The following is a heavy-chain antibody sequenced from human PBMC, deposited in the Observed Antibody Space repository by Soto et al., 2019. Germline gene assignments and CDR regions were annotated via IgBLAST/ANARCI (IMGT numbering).Heavy chain of an antibody. V-gene: IGHV1-69*12. J-gene: IGHJ6*02. CDR2: IIPIFGTA. Sequence: QVQLVQSGAEVKKPGSSVKVSCKASGGTFSSYAISWVRQAPGQGLEWMGGIIPIFGTANYAQKFQGRVTITADDSTSTAYLELSSLRSEDTAVYYCAREVEYYYYYGMDVWGQGTTVTVSS. CDR1: GGTFSSYA. CDR3: AREVEYYYYYGMDV.